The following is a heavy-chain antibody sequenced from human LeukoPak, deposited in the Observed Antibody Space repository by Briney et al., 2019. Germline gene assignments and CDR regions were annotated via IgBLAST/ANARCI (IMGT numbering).Heavy chain of an antibody. CDR2: VSDSGTRT. V-gene: IGHV3-23*01. CDR3: ARPGCGGNCYYRMDV. J-gene: IGHJ6*04. D-gene: IGHD2-21*01. CDR1: GFTFSSYA. Sequence: GGSLRLSCAASGFTFSSYAMTWVRQAPGKRLEWVSAVSDSGTRTFYADSVKGRFAISRDNSRNTLFLQMNSLRADDTAVYYCARPGCGGNCYYRMDVWGKGTTVTVSS.